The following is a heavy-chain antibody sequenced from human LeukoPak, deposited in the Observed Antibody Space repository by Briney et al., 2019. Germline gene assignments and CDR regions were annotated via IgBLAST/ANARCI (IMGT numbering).Heavy chain of an antibody. J-gene: IGHJ4*02. CDR1: GFTFSSYG. D-gene: IGHD3-22*01. Sequence: GRSLRLSCAASGFTFSSYGMHWVRQAPGKGLEWVAFIRYDGSNKYYADSVKSRFIISRDNSKNTLYLQMNSLRPEDTAVYFCANLDSSGYSTFDYWGQGTLVTVSS. CDR3: ANLDSSGYSTFDY. CDR2: IRYDGSNK. V-gene: IGHV3-30*02.